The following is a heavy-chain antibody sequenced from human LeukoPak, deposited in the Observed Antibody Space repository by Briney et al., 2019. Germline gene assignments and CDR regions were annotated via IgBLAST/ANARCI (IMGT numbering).Heavy chain of an antibody. V-gene: IGHV3-11*04. D-gene: IGHD5-18*01. J-gene: IGHJ6*03. CDR2: IVSSGSPI. CDR3: ARDGIRTYCYYYMDV. CDR1: GFTFSGYY. Sequence: PGGSLRLSCVGSGFTFSGYYMNWIRQSPGKGLEWVSYIVSSGSPIFYADSVKGRFTISRDNTKNSLYLQMNSLRAEDTAVYYCARDGIRTYCYYYMDVWGKGTTVTVSS.